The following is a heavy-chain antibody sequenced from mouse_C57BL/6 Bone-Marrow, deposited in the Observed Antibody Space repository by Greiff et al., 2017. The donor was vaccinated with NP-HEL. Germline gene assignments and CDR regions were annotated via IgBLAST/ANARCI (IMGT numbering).Heavy chain of an antibody. D-gene: IGHD1-1*01. CDR3: ARDYYGSSFYAMDY. Sequence: VHVKQSGPVLVKPGASVKMSCKASGYTFTDYYMNWVKQSHGKSLEWIGVINPYNGGTSYNQKFKGKATLTVDKSSSTAYMELNSLTSEDSAVYYCARDYYGSSFYAMDYWGQGTSVTVSS. CDR2: INPYNGGT. V-gene: IGHV1-19*01. CDR1: GYTFTDYY. J-gene: IGHJ4*01.